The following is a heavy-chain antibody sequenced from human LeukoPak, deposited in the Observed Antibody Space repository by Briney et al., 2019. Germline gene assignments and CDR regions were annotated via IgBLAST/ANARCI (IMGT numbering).Heavy chain of an antibody. CDR1: EFTFSSYA. D-gene: IGHD2-2*01. Sequence: PGRSLRLSCAASEFTFSSYAMHWVRQAPGKGLEWVAVISYDGSNKYYADPVKGRFTISRDNSKNTLYLQMNSLRAEDTAVYYCARDREDIVVVPAAMSMDVWGKGTTVTVSS. J-gene: IGHJ6*04. CDR2: ISYDGSNK. V-gene: IGHV3-30*04. CDR3: ARDREDIVVVPAAMSMDV.